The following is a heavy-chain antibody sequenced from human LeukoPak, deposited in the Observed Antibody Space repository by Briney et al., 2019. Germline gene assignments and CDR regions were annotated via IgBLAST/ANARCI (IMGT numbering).Heavy chain of an antibody. D-gene: IGHD3-10*01. CDR2: IYYSGST. CDR3: ARVQAYYYGSGSFDY. V-gene: IGHV4-59*01. CDR1: GGSISSYY. Sequence: SETLSLTCTVSGGSISSYYWSWIRQPPGMGLEWIGYIYYSGSTNYNPSLKSRVTISVDTSKNQFSLKLSSVTAADTAVYYCARVQAYYYGSGSFDYWGQGTLVTVSS. J-gene: IGHJ4*02.